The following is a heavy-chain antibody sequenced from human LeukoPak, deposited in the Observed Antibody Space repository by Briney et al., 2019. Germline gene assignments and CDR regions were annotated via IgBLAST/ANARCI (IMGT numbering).Heavy chain of an antibody. V-gene: IGHV1-2*02. Sequence: GASVKVSCKPSGYTFTVYYMHWVRQAPGQGLEWMGWINPNSGDTNYAQKLQGRVTMTRDTSISTAYMELSRLKSDDTAVYYCAASYDFWGGYLNHDYWGQGTLVTVSS. J-gene: IGHJ4*02. D-gene: IGHD3-3*01. CDR3: AASYDFWGGYLNHDY. CDR1: GYTFTVYY. CDR2: INPNSGDT.